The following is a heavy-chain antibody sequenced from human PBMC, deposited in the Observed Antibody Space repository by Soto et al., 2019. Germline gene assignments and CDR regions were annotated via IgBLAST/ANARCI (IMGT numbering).Heavy chain of an antibody. CDR1: GGTFSSYA. J-gene: IGHJ3*02. V-gene: IGHV1-69*06. D-gene: IGHD1-20*01. CDR3: ASGLTGPGDAFDI. Sequence: QVQLVQSGAEVKKPGSSVKVSCKASGGTFSSYAISWVRQAPGQGLEWMGGIIPIFGTANYAQKFQGRVMITADKSTSTAYMELSSLGSEETAVYYCASGLTGPGDAFDIWGQGTMVTVSS. CDR2: IIPIFGTA.